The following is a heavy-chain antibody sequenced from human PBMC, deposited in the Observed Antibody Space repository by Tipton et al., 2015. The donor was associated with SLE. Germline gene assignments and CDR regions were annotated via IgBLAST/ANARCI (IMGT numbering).Heavy chain of an antibody. CDR2: ISVNNGNT. CDR3: ATDSGYSGYDY. D-gene: IGHD5-12*01. Sequence: QVQLVQSGAEVKKPGASVKVSCKASGYTFTSYGISWVRQAPGEGLEWMGWISVNNGNTDYAQKLQDRVIMTTNTSTSTAYMELRRLRSDDTAVYYCATDSGYSGYDYWGQGTLVTVSS. CDR1: GYTFTSYG. J-gene: IGHJ4*02. V-gene: IGHV1-18*01.